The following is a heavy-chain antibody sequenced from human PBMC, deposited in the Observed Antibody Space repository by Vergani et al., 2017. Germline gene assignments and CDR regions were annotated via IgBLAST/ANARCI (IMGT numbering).Heavy chain of an antibody. Sequence: QVQLVQSGSELKKPGASVTISCKTSGYTFSSYVINWVRQAPGRGLEWMGWINTNIGTPTYVQGFTGRFVFSLDSSVTTAFVQITSLKAEDTAVYYCARNGFGDYGNFDFWGQGTLVTVSS. V-gene: IGHV7-4-1*02. D-gene: IGHD4-17*01. CDR1: GYTFSSYV. CDR3: ARNGFGDYGNFDF. CDR2: INTNIGTP. J-gene: IGHJ4*02.